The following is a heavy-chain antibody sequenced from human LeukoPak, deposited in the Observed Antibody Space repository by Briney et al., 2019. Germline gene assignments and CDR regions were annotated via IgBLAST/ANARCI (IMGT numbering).Heavy chain of an antibody. CDR3: AARGSSGSGSFWFDP. CDR2: INAGNGDT. V-gene: IGHV1-3*01. J-gene: IGHJ5*02. Sequence: ASVKVSCMASGYTFTSYAMHWVRQAPGQRLGWMGWINAGNGDTNTSQKFQGKATITRDPSASTAYMELSSLRSEDTAVYYCAARGSSGSGSFWFDPWGQGTLVTVSS. CDR1: GYTFTSYA. D-gene: IGHD3-10*01.